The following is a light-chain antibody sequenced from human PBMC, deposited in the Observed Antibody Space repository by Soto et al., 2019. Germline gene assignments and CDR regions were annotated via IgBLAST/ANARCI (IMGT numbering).Light chain of an antibody. J-gene: IGKJ2*01. CDR2: GAS. CDR1: QGINKF. Sequence: IQLTQSPSSLSASVGDRVTITCRASQGINKFLAWYQQRPGKAPQLLVYGASTLQSGVPSRFSGSGSGTDFTLTISSLQPEDFATYYCQQLTNFRFTFGQGTKLDNK. V-gene: IGKV1-9*01. CDR3: QQLTNFRFT.